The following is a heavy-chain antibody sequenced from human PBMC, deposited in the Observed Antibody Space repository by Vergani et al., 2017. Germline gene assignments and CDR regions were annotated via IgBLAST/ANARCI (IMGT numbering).Heavy chain of an antibody. Sequence: QVQLQESGPGLVKPSETLSLTCTVPGGSISSYYWSWIRQPPGKGLEWIGYIYYSGSTHYNPTLKSRVTISVDTSKNQFSLKLSSVDAADTAVYYCARQAGVFFPGWFDPWGQGTLVTVSS. CDR3: ARQAGVFFPGWFDP. J-gene: IGHJ5*02. V-gene: IGHV4-59*01. CDR2: IYYSGST. D-gene: IGHD2/OR15-2a*01. CDR1: GGSISSYY.